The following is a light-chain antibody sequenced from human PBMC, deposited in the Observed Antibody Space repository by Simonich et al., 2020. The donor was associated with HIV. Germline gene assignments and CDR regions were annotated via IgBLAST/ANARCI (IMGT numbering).Light chain of an antibody. CDR1: QSVLYNSNNKNY. Sequence: DIVMTQSPDSLAVSLGERATINCKSSQSVLYNSNNKNYLVWYQQKPGQPPKLLIYWASTRESGVPDRFSGSGSGTDFTLTISSLQAEDVAVYYCQQYYSTAPTFGGGTKVEIK. CDR3: QQYYSTAPT. V-gene: IGKV4-1*01. J-gene: IGKJ4*01. CDR2: WAS.